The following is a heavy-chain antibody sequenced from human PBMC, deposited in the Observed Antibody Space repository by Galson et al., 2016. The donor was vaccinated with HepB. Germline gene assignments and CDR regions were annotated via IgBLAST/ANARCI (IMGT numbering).Heavy chain of an antibody. CDR1: GFPLSSFW. CDR2: VKQDGSEK. D-gene: IGHD5-18*01. J-gene: IGHJ4*02. CDR3: GRAQWIPARRAAYFDD. Sequence: SLRLSCAASGFPLSSFWMNWVRQAPGKGLQWVANVKQDGSEKYYAESVKGRFTISRDNARNSMFLQMNSLRPDDTAVYYCGRAQWIPARRAAYFDDWGQGILVTVSS. V-gene: IGHV3-7*04.